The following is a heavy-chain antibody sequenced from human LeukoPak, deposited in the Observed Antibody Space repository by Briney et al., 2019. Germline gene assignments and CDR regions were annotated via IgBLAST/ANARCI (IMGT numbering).Heavy chain of an antibody. Sequence: GGSLRLSCAASGFTFSSYAMSWVRQAPGKGLEWVSVISGSGGSTYYADSVKGRFTISRDNSKNTLYLQMNRLRAEDTAVYYCARDRVAAAGIAIYYYYGMDVWGQGTTVTVSS. J-gene: IGHJ6*02. CDR3: ARDRVAAAGIAIYYYYGMDV. CDR1: GFTFSSYA. D-gene: IGHD6-13*01. V-gene: IGHV3-23*01. CDR2: ISGSGGST.